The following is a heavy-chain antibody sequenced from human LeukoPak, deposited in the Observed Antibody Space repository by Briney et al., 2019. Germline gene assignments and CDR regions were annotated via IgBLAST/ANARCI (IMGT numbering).Heavy chain of an antibody. CDR3: ARVVGATYFDY. V-gene: IGHV3-53*01. CDR1: GFTVSSNY. J-gene: IGHJ4*02. CDR2: IYSGGST. D-gene: IGHD1-26*01. Sequence: PGGSLRLSCAASGFTVSSNYMSWVRQAPGKGLEWVSVIYSGGSTYYADSVKGRFTISRDNSKNTLYLQMNGLRAEDTALYYCARVVGATYFDYWGQGTLVTVSS.